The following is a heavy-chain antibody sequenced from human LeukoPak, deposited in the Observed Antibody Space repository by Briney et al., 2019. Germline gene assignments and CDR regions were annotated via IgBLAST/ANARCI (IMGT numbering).Heavy chain of an antibody. J-gene: IGHJ4*02. Sequence: PGGSLRLSCAASEFTFSSYAMSWVRQAPGKGLEWVSAISGSGGSTYYADSVKGQFTISRDNSENTLYLQMNSLRAEDTAVYYCAKSRDCSGGSCYHPDYWGQGTLVTVSS. CDR2: ISGSGGST. CDR3: AKSRDCSGGSCYHPDY. D-gene: IGHD2-15*01. V-gene: IGHV3-23*01. CDR1: EFTFSSYA.